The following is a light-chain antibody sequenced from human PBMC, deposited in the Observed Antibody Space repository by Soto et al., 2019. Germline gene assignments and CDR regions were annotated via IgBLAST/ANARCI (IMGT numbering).Light chain of an antibody. CDR3: QQYGTSPFN. J-gene: IGKJ2*01. V-gene: IGKV3-20*01. CDR2: GSS. Sequence: IALTQSPGTVSLSPGDRATLSCRASQSVPNNYIAWYQHKPRQAHRLLIYGSSRRATGIPDMVSGSGSGTEFTLTISTLAPEDSAIYYCQQYGTSPFNFGQGSKLEIK. CDR1: QSVPNNY.